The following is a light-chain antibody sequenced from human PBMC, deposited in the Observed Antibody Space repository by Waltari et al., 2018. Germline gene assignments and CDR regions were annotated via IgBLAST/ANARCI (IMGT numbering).Light chain of an antibody. CDR3: SAYTRSGTYV. CDR1: SRDVGGYKS. Sequence: QSALTQAASVSGSPGQSITISCTGTSRDVGGYKSVSWYQQHPGKAPKPLIYDVTNRPSGVSNRFSGSKSGNTASLTISGLQAEDEADYYCSAYTRSGTYVFGTGTKVTVL. J-gene: IGLJ1*01. V-gene: IGLV2-14*03. CDR2: DVT.